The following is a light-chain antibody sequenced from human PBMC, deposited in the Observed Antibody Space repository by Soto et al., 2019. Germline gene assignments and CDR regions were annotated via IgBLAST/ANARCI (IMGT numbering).Light chain of an antibody. V-gene: IGLV2-14*01. CDR1: SSDVGGYNY. CDR3: SSYTSSSTYV. CDR2: EVS. J-gene: IGLJ1*01. Sequence: QSALTQPASVSGSPGQSITISCTRTSSDVGGYNYVSWYQQHPVKAPKLMIYEVSNRPSGVSNCYSGSKSGNTASLTISGLQAEDEADYYCSSYTSSSTYVFGIVTKVTVL.